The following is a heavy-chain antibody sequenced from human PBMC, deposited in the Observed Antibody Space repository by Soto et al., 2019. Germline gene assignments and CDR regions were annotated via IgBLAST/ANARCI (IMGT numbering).Heavy chain of an antibody. Sequence: PSETLSLTCGVSGYSINSNDWWGWIRQPPGKGLEWLGYISYSGRAYYNPSLKSRVIMSLDTSKNQFSLDLSYVTAVDTAVYYCARYCDNSTSGYFDYWGQGIQVTVSS. D-gene: IGHD2-21*01. CDR2: ISYSGRA. CDR1: GYSINSNDW. V-gene: IGHV4-28*01. J-gene: IGHJ4*02. CDR3: ARYCDNSTSGYFDY.